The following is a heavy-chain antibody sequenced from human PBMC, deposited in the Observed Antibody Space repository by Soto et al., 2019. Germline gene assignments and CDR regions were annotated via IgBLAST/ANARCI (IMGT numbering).Heavy chain of an antibody. V-gene: IGHV1-3*01. D-gene: IGHD3-9*01. CDR1: GYTFTSYA. CDR2: INAGNGNT. Sequence: GASVKVSCKASGYTFTSYAMHWVRQAPGQRLEWMGWINAGNGNTKYSQKFQGRVTITRDTSASTAYMELSSLRSEDTAVYYCARKRPPRYFDWLSTDYYCYYGMDVWGQGTTVTVSS. CDR3: ARKRPPRYFDWLSTDYYCYYGMDV. J-gene: IGHJ6*02.